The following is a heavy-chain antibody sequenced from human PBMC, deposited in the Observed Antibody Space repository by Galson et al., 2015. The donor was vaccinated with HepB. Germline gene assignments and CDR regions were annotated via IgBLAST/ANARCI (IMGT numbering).Heavy chain of an antibody. CDR3: ARDPYYYDSSGYCPYRIFDY. CDR1: GYTFTSYA. D-gene: IGHD3-22*01. J-gene: IGHJ4*02. Sequence: SVKVSCKASGYTFTSYAMHWVRQAPGQRLEWMGWINAGNGNTKYSQKFQGRVTITRDTSASTAYMELSSLRSEDTAVYYCARDPYYYDSSGYCPYRIFDYWGQGTLVTVSS. V-gene: IGHV1-3*01. CDR2: INAGNGNT.